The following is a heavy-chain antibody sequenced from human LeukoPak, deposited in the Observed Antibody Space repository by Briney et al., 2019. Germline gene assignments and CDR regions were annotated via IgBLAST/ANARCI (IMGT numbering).Heavy chain of an antibody. CDR2: INHSGST. Sequence: SEALSLTCAVYGGSFSVYYWSWIRQPPEKGLGWIGEINHSGSTNYNASLKSRITISVDTSKNQFSLKLSSVTAADTAVYYCARGRWWHTLTGYSYFDYWGQGTLVTVSS. D-gene: IGHD3-9*01. CDR3: ARGRWWHTLTGYSYFDY. V-gene: IGHV4-34*01. J-gene: IGHJ4*02. CDR1: GGSFSVYY.